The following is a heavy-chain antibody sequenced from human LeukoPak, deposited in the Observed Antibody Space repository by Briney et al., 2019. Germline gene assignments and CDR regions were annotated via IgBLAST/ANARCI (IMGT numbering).Heavy chain of an antibody. CDR1: GGSFSGYY. Sequence: PSETLSLTCAVYGGSFSGYYWSWIRQPPGKGLEWIGEINHSGSTNYNPSLKSRVTISVDTSKNQFSLKLSSVTAADTAVYYCARGFHLGLLWFGELLSPFDYWGQGTLVTVSS. V-gene: IGHV4-34*01. CDR2: INHSGST. J-gene: IGHJ4*02. CDR3: ARGFHLGLLWFGELLSPFDY. D-gene: IGHD3-10*01.